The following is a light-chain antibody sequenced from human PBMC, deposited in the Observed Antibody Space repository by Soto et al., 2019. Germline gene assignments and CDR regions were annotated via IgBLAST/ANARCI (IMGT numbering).Light chain of an antibody. Sequence: DIQMTQSPSTLSASVGDRVTITCRASQSIGRWLAWSQQKPGKAPKLLIYDASSLESGVPSRFSGSGSGTEFTLTISSLQPADFATYYCQQYNTYPWTFGQGTKVDIK. V-gene: IGKV1-5*01. CDR2: DAS. CDR3: QQYNTYPWT. CDR1: QSIGRW. J-gene: IGKJ1*01.